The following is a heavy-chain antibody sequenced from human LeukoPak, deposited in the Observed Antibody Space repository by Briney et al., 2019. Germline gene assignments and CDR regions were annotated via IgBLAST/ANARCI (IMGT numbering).Heavy chain of an antibody. CDR2: IYYSGST. CDR3: ASIAAAGTPYFDC. CDR1: GGSISSYY. D-gene: IGHD6-13*01. Sequence: SETLSLTCTVSGGSISSYYWSWIRQPPGKGLEWIGYIYYSGSTNYNPSLKSRVTISVDTSKNQFSLKLSSVTAADTAVYYCASIAAAGTPYFDCWGQGTLVTVSS. V-gene: IGHV4-59*01. J-gene: IGHJ4*02.